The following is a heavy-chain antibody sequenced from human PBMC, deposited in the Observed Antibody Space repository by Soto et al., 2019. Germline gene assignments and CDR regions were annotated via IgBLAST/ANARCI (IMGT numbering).Heavy chain of an antibody. D-gene: IGHD3-3*01. V-gene: IGHV4-59*01. CDR2: IYYSGST. J-gene: IGHJ6*02. Sequence: SETLSLTCTVSGGSISSYYWSWIRQPPGKGLEWIGYIYYSGSTNYNPSLKSRVTISVDTSKNQFSLKLSSVAAADTAVYYCARDKGYDFWSGYQGSPNYYGMDVWGQGTTVTVSS. CDR1: GGSISSYY. CDR3: ARDKGYDFWSGYQGSPNYYGMDV.